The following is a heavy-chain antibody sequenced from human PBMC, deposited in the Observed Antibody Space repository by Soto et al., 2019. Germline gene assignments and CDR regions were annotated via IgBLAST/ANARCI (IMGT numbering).Heavy chain of an antibody. CDR2: INHSGST. V-gene: IGHV4-34*01. CDR1: GGSFSGYY. CDR3: ARDGSLRDYYYYYYMDV. Sequence: QVQLQQWGAGLLKPSETLSLTCAVYGGSFSGYYWSWIRQPPGKGLEWIGEINHSGSTNYNPSLKSRVTISVDTSKNRYSLKLSSVTAADTAVYYCARDGSLRDYYYYYYMDVWGKGTTVTVSS. D-gene: IGHD3-10*01. J-gene: IGHJ6*03.